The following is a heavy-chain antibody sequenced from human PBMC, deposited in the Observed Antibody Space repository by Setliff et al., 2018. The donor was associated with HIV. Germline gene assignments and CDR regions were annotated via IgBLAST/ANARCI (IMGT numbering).Heavy chain of an antibody. J-gene: IGHJ3*01. CDR3: TRGPGGTVPKPLEAFDV. CDR1: GATIHYHY. CDR2: VDYSGGT. D-gene: IGHD1-7*01. Sequence: PSETLSLTCSISGATIHYHYWSWIRQPPGKGLEWIGYVDYSGGTEYNPSLQSRATISRDPSKSQVSLNLNSATAADTAVYYCTRGPGGTVPKPLEAFDVWGRGAVVTV. V-gene: IGHV4-59*11.